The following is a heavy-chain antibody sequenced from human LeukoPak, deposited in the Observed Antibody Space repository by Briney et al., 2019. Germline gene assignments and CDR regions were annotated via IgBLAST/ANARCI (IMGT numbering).Heavy chain of an antibody. D-gene: IGHD3-10*01. CDR1: GGSISSGGYS. J-gene: IGHJ4*02. CDR2: IYHSGST. Sequence: SETLSLTCAVSGGSISSGGYSWSWIRQPPGKGLEWIGYIYHSGSTYYNPSLKSRVTISVDRSKNQFSLKLSSVTAADTAVYYCAGYYGSGPPIVSVFDYWGQGTLVTVSS. CDR3: AGYYGSGPPIVSVFDY. V-gene: IGHV4-30-2*01.